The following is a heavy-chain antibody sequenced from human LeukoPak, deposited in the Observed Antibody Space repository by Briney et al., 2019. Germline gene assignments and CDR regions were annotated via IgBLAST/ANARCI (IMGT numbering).Heavy chain of an antibody. Sequence: SETLSLTCTVSGDSISSSSYYWGWIRQPPGKGLEWIGSIYYFGSTYYNPSLKSRVTISVDTSKNQFSLKLSSVTAADTAVYYCARHVRGTLQNFDYWGQGTLVTVSS. D-gene: IGHD4-11*01. J-gene: IGHJ4*02. CDR2: IYYFGST. CDR1: GDSISSSSYY. V-gene: IGHV4-39*01. CDR3: ARHVRGTLQNFDY.